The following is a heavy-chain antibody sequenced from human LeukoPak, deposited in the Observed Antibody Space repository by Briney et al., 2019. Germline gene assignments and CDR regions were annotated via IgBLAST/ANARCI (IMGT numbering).Heavy chain of an antibody. CDR1: GGSDSGYY. J-gene: IGHJ4*02. CDR3: ARIPLYFLEPFDY. CDR2: ISHRGRT. V-gene: IGHV4-34*01. Sequence: PSETLSLTCAVYGGSDSGYYWSWIRQPPGKGLEWIGEISHRGRTHYNPSLKGRVTMSVDTSKNQFALEVDSVTAADTAVYYCARIPLYFLEPFDYWGQGILVTVSS. D-gene: IGHD3-3*01.